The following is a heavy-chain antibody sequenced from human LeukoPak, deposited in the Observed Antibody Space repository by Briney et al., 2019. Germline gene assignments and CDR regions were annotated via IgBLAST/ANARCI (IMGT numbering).Heavy chain of an antibody. Sequence: SETLSLTCTVSGGSISSYYWSWIRQPAGKGLEWIGRIYTSGSTNYNPSLKSRVTMSVDTSKNQFSLKLSSVTAADTAVYYCARAPTLNYDFCSGRVDSEDYYYGMDVWGQGTTVTVSS. CDR2: IYTSGST. D-gene: IGHD3-3*01. J-gene: IGHJ6*02. CDR3: ARAPTLNYDFCSGRVDSEDYYYGMDV. CDR1: GGSISSYY. V-gene: IGHV4-4*07.